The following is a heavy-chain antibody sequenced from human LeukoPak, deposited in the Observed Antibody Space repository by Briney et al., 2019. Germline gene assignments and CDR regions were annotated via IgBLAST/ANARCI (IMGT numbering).Heavy chain of an antibody. CDR1: GGSFSGYY. CDR3: ARPHYILTGYSDNWFDP. Sequence: SETLSLTCAVYGGSFSGYYWSWSRQPPGKGLEWIGEINHSGSTNYNPSLKSRVTISVDTSKNQFSLKLSSVTAADTGVYYCARPHYILTGYSDNWFDPWGQGTLVTVSS. J-gene: IGHJ5*02. V-gene: IGHV4-34*01. D-gene: IGHD3-9*01. CDR2: INHSGST.